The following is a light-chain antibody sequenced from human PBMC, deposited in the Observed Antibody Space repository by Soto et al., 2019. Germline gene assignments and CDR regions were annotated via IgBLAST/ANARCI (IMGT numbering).Light chain of an antibody. CDR1: QSVSSSY. CDR3: QQYGSSPPWT. Sequence: EIVLTQSPGTLSLSPGERATLSCRASQSVSSSYSAWYQQKPDQAPRLLIYDASSRATGIPDRLSGSGSGKDSTLTISRLEPEVFAVYYCQQYGSSPPWTFGQGTKVHIK. CDR2: DAS. J-gene: IGKJ1*01. V-gene: IGKV3-20*01.